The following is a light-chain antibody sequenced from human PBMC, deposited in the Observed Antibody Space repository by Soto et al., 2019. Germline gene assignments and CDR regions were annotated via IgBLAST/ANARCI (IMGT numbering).Light chain of an antibody. CDR3: QAYDSGIQV. CDR1: SGSIAVNY. Sequence: NFMLTQPHSVSESPGKTVTLSCTRSSGSIAVNYVQWYQRRPGSAPTTIIYEDNQRPSGVPDRFSGSIDRSSNSASLTSSGLKHEDEADYHCQAYDSGIQVFGGGTKLTVL. V-gene: IGLV6-57*04. CDR2: EDN. J-gene: IGLJ3*02.